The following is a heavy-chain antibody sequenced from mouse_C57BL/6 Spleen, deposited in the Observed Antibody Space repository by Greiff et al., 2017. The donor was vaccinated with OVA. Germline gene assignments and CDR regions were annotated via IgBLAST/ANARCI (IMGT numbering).Heavy chain of an antibody. CDR1: GYTFTDYY. V-gene: IGHV1-19*01. CDR2: INPYNGGT. CDR3: ARRGFGLYYFDY. J-gene: IGHJ2*01. Sequence: VQLQQSGPVLVKPGASVKMSCKASGYTFTDYYMNWVKQSHGKSLEWIGVINPYNGGTSYNQKFKGKATLTVDKSSSTAYMELNSLTSEDSAVYYCARRGFGLYYFDYWGQGTTLTVSS.